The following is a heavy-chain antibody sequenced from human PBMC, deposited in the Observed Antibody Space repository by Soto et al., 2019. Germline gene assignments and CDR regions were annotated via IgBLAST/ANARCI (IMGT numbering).Heavy chain of an antibody. Sequence: QVQLVQSGAEVKKPGSSVKVSCKASGGTFSSYAISWVRQAPGQGLEWMGGIIPIFGTANYAQKFQGRVTIXEDXSXITAYMELSSLRSEDTAVYYCARAYSSSSVEDAFDIWGQGTMVTVSS. D-gene: IGHD6-6*01. CDR1: GGTFSSYA. CDR2: IIPIFGTA. CDR3: ARAYSSSSVEDAFDI. J-gene: IGHJ3*02. V-gene: IGHV1-69*12.